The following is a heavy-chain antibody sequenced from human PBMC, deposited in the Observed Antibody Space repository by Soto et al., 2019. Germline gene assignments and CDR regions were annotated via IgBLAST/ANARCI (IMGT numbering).Heavy chain of an antibody. J-gene: IGHJ4*02. CDR3: ARGADYGDHFDY. D-gene: IGHD4-17*01. CDR2: MNPNSGNT. V-gene: IGHV1-8*02. Sequence: ASVKVSCKASGGTFSSYAINWVRQATGQGLEWMGWMNPNSGNTGYAQKFQGRVTMTRNTSISTAYMELSSLRSEDTAVYYCARGADYGDHFDYWGQGTLVTVSS. CDR1: GGTFSSYA.